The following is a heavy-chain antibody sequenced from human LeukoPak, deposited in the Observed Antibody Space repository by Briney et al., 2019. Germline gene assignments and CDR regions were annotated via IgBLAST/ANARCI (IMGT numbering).Heavy chain of an antibody. CDR1: GFTFSSYA. CDR2: ISYDGSNK. V-gene: IGHV3-30-3*02. Sequence: GGSLRLSCAASGFTFSSYAMHWVRQAPGKGLEWVAVISYDGSNKYYADSVKGRFTISRDNSKNTLYLQMNSLRAEDTAVYYCAKIVAGLDYWGQGTLVTVSS. CDR3: AKIVAGLDY. D-gene: IGHD2-15*01. J-gene: IGHJ4*02.